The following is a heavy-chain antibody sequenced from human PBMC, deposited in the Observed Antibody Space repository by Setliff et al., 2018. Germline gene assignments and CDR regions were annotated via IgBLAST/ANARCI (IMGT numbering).Heavy chain of an antibody. Sequence: GSLRPSCAASTSTLGTYSMHWVRQAPGKGLAWVSSISPYSDYIYYADSVKGRFTISRDNAKNSLYLQMNSLGAEDTAVYFCARSPANGGHDAFDVWGQGTMVTVSS. J-gene: IGHJ3*01. V-gene: IGHV3-21*06. D-gene: IGHD6-25*01. CDR2: ISPYSDYI. CDR1: TSTLGTYS. CDR3: ARSPANGGHDAFDV.